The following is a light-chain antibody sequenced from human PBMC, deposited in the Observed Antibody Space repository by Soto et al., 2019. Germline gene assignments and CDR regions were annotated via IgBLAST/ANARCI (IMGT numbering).Light chain of an antibody. CDR1: QGIAAS. Sequence: DIQLTQSPSFLSASVGDRVTITCRASQGIAASLAWYQQKPGNPPRLLIYADSTLQSGVPSRFSGSGSGTRGTLTISSLEPEDFATYYCQQTRTYPRTFGGGTNVEMK. V-gene: IGKV1-9*01. J-gene: IGKJ4*01. CDR3: QQTRTYPRT. CDR2: ADS.